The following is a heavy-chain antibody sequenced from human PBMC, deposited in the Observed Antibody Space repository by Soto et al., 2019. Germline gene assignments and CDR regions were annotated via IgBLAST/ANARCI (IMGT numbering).Heavy chain of an antibody. CDR2: IHLSGRT. CDR1: GGSFRDHY. Sequence: QVQLQQWGAGLLKPSETLSLTCAVYGGSFRDHYWIWIRQPPGKGLEWIGEIHLSGRTNYNPSLTSRVTTSLVTSKNQFSVKLSSVTAADTAVYYCTRTPTRGSSAWFDPWGQGTLVSVSS. D-gene: IGHD1-26*01. CDR3: TRTPTRGSSAWFDP. J-gene: IGHJ5*02. V-gene: IGHV4-34*01.